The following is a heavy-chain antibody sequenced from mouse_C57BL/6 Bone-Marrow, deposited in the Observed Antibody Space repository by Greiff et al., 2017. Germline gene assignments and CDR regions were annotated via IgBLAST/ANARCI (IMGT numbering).Heavy chain of an antibody. V-gene: IGHV14-4*01. Sequence: VHVKQSGAELVRPGASVKLSCTASGFNIKDDYMHWVKQRPEQGLEWIGWIDPENGDTEYASKFQGKATITADTSSNTAYLQLSSLTSEDTAVYYCTTCEGYGPFAYWGQGTLVTVSA. D-gene: IGHD2-3*01. CDR3: TTCEGYGPFAY. CDR2: IDPENGDT. CDR1: GFNIKDDY. J-gene: IGHJ3*01.